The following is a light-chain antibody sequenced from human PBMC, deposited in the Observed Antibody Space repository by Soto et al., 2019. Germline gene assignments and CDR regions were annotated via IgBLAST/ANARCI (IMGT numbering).Light chain of an antibody. J-gene: IGKJ4*01. CDR3: QQYDVWPPLT. CDR1: QSVRRN. Sequence: ETVMTQSPVTLSVSPGEGATLSCRASQSVRRNLAWYQQRPGQAPRLLIYGASTRPTGIPARFSGSGSGTEFTLTISSLQSEDFAVYYCQQYDVWPPLTFGGGTKVEIK. CDR2: GAS. V-gene: IGKV3-15*01.